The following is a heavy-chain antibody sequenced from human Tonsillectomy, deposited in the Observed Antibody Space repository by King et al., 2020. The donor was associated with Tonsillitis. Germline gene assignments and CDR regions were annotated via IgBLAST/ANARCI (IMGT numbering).Heavy chain of an antibody. CDR1: GGSISSSGHY. V-gene: IGHV4-31*03. Sequence: VQLQESGPGLVKSSQTLSLTCTVSGGSISSSGHYYNWIRQRPGKGLEYIGFIDYSGYTDYNPSLKSRVTISVDTSKNQFSLKLTSATAADTAVYYCARLGIGVGYYLYDMDVWGQGTTVTVSS. CDR3: ARLGIGVGYYLYDMDV. CDR2: IDYSGYT. J-gene: IGHJ6*02. D-gene: IGHD3-22*01.